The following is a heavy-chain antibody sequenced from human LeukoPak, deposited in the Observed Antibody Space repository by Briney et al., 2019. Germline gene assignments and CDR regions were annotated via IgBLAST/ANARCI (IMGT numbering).Heavy chain of an antibody. CDR3: ARGLDTAMVKNYYYYMDV. V-gene: IGHV1-18*01. CDR2: ISAYNGNT. D-gene: IGHD5-18*01. CDR1: GYTFTSYG. Sequence: ASVKVSCKASGYTFTSYGISWVRQAPGQGLEWMGWISAYNGNTNYAQKLQGRVTMTTDTSTSTAYMELRSLRSDDTAVYYCARGLDTAMVKNYYYYMDVWGKGTTVTVSS. J-gene: IGHJ6*03.